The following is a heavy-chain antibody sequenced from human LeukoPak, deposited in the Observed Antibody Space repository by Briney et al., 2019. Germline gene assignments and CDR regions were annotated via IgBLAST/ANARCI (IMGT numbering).Heavy chain of an antibody. J-gene: IGHJ5*02. D-gene: IGHD3-3*01. Sequence: PSETLSLTCAVSGYSISSGYYCGWIRQPPGKGLEWIGSFYYSGSTYYNPSLESRVTISVDTSKNQFSLKLSSVTAADTAVYYCARRYTIFGVARHGFDPWGQGTLVTVSS. CDR2: FYYSGST. CDR3: ARRYTIFGVARHGFDP. V-gene: IGHV4-38-2*01. CDR1: GYSISSGYY.